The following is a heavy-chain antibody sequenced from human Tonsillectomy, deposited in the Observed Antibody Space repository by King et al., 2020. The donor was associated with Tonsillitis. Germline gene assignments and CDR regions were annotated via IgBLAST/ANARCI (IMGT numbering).Heavy chain of an antibody. CDR1: GFFFRAYT. J-gene: IGHJ6*02. CDR2: MSFDGSTK. V-gene: IGHV3-30-3*01. D-gene: IGHD5-18*01. Sequence: VQLVESGGGVVQPGRSLRLSCAASGFFFRAYTMHWVRQAPGKGLEWVALMSFDGSTKFYADSVKGRFTISRDNSADRQHLQMNSLGGEDTAVYYCARDLVPVRGHTSYSGFDVWGQGTTVTVS. CDR3: ARDLVPVRGHTSYSGFDV.